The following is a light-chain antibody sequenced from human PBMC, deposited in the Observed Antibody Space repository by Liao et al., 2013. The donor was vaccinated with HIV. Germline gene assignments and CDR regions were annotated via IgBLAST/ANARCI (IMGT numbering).Light chain of an antibody. J-gene: IGLJ3*02. CDR2: RDN. CDR3: QVWDTSSAHQV. V-gene: IGLV3-25*02. CDR1: ALPKHS. Sequence: SYELTQPPSVSVSPGQTARISCFGDALPKHSAYWYQQKPGQAPVMVIYRDNERPSSIPERFSASNSGNTATLTISRVEAGDEADYYCQVWDTSSAHQVFGGGTKLTVL.